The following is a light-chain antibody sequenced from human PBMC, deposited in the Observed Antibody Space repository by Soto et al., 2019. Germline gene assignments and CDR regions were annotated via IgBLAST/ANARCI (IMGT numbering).Light chain of an antibody. V-gene: IGKV1-12*01. CDR2: AAS. J-gene: IGKJ3*01. CDR3: QQVNTFPET. Sequence: DIQMTQSPSSVSASVGDRVTITCRASQFISNWVAWYQQKPGKAPKLLIYAASRLHGGVPSRFSGSGSGTDFNLTISSLQPEDFATYYCQQVNTFPETFGPGTKVENK. CDR1: QFISNW.